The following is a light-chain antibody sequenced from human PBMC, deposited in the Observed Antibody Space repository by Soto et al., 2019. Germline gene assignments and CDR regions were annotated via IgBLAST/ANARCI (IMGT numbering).Light chain of an antibody. CDR3: SSYTSSRTYV. CDR1: SSDVGAYNY. CDR2: DVS. J-gene: IGLJ1*01. Sequence: QSALTQPASVSGSPGQSIAISCTGTSSDVGAYNYVSWYQQHPGKAPKLMIYDVSNRPSGVSNRFSGSKSDNTASLTISGLPAEEEADYYCSSYTSSRTYVFGSGTKLTVL. V-gene: IGLV2-14*01.